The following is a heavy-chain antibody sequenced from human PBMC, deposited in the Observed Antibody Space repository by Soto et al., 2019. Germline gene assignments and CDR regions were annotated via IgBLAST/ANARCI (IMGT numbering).Heavy chain of an antibody. J-gene: IGHJ6*02. CDR2: IWYDGSNK. Sequence: PGGSLRLSCAASGFTFSSYGMHWVRQAPDKGLEWVAVIWYDGSNKYYADSVKGRFTISRDNSKNTLYLQMNSLRAEDTAVYYCARSTMVRGVMAYCYYGMDVWGQGTTVTVSS. CDR1: GFTFSSYG. V-gene: IGHV3-33*01. D-gene: IGHD3-10*01. CDR3: ARSTMVRGVMAYCYYGMDV.